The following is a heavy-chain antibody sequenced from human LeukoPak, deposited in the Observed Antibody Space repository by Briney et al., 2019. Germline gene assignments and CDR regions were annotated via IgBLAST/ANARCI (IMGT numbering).Heavy chain of an antibody. V-gene: IGHV3-21*01. J-gene: IGHJ3*02. Sequence: GGSLRLSCAASGFTFSSYSMNWVRQAPGKGLEWVSSISSSRSYIYYADSVKGRFTISRDNAKNSLYLQMNSLRAEDTAVYYCAREVYYYDSGGAFDIWGQGTMVTVSS. CDR1: GFTFSSYS. D-gene: IGHD3-22*01. CDR2: ISSSRSYI. CDR3: AREVYYYDSGGAFDI.